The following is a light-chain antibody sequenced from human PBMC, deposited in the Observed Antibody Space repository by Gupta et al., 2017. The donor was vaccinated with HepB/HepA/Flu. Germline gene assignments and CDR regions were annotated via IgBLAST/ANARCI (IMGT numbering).Light chain of an antibody. J-gene: IGKJ4*01. CDR3: MQGIQGPLT. CDR1: QSLLYRDGYNF. CDR2: LGS. V-gene: IGKV2-28*01. Sequence: DIVMTQSPLSLPVTPGEPASISCRSSQSLLYRDGYNFLNWYLQKPGQSPQLRIYLGSNRASGVPDRFSGSASGTNFTLKINRVEAEDVGVYYCMQGIQGPLTFGGGTKVEI.